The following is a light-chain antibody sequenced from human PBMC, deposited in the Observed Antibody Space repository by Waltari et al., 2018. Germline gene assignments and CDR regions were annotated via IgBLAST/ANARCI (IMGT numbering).Light chain of an antibody. CDR2: GAS. CDR3: QQYNNWPPALT. Sequence: VMTQSPATLSLFPGEIAVLPCWASQTIETNLAWFQQKPGQAPRLLIAGASTRATNVPTRFSGSGSGTAFTLTISSLQSEDFAVYYCQQYNNWPPALTFGGGTKVEIK. V-gene: IGKV3-15*01. J-gene: IGKJ4*01. CDR1: QTIETN.